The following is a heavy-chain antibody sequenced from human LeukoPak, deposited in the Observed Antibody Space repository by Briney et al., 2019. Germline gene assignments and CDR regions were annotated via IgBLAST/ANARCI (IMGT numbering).Heavy chain of an antibody. CDR2: IKQDGSEK. CDR3: ARDLPWLLPVYYGMDV. D-gene: IGHD3-22*01. Sequence: PGGSLRLSCAASGFTVSSNYMSWVRQAPGKGLEWVANIKQDGSEKYYVDSVKGRFTISRDNAKNSLYLQMNSLRAEDTAVYYCARDLPWLLPVYYGMDVWGQGTTVTVSS. V-gene: IGHV3-7*03. CDR1: GFTVSSNY. J-gene: IGHJ6*02.